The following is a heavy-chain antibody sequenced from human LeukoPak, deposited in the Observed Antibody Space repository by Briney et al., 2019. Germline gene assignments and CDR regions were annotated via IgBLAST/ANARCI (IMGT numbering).Heavy chain of an antibody. CDR2: IIPILGIA. CDR3: ARTLDCSGGSCYWVFDY. V-gene: IGHV1-69*04. Sequence: SVKVSCKASGGTFSSYAISWVRQAPGQGPEWMGRIIPILGIANYAQKFQGRVTITADKSTSTAYMELSSLRSEDTAVYYCARTLDCSGGSCYWVFDYWGQGTLVTVSS. J-gene: IGHJ4*02. D-gene: IGHD2-15*01. CDR1: GGTFSSYA.